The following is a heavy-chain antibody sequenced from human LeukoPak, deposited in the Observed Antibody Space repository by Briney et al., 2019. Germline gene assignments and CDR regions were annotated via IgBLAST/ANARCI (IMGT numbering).Heavy chain of an antibody. J-gene: IGHJ4*02. V-gene: IGHV3-30*04. CDR3: AKDGGYCSSTSCYTAYYFDY. D-gene: IGHD2-2*02. CDR2: ISYDGSNK. Sequence: GGSLRLSCAASGFTFSSYAMHWVRQAPGKGLEWVAVISYDGSNKYYADSVKGRLTISRDNSKNTLYLQMNSLRAEDTAVYYCAKDGGYCSSTSCYTAYYFDYWGQGTLVTVSS. CDR1: GFTFSSYA.